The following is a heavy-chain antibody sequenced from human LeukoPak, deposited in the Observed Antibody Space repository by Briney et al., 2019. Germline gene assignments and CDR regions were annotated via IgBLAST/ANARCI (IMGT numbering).Heavy chain of an antibody. D-gene: IGHD5-24*01. CDR1: GGTFSSYA. J-gene: IGHJ4*02. CDR2: IIPIFGTA. Sequence: GSSVKVSCKASGGTFSSYAIIWVRQAPGQGLEWMGGIIPIFGTANYAQKFQGRVTITTDESTSTAYMELSSLRSEDTAVYYCARGKAMATPTFDYWGQGTLVTVSS. CDR3: ARGKAMATPTFDY. V-gene: IGHV1-69*05.